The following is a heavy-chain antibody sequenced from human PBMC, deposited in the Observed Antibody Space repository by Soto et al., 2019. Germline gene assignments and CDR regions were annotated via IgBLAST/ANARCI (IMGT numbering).Heavy chain of an antibody. J-gene: IGHJ6*02. CDR1: GYTFTTYD. CDR2: MNPNSGHT. D-gene: IGHD3-3*01. Sequence: QVQLVQSGAEVKKPGASVKVSCKASGYTFTTYDIYWVRQGTGQGLEWMGWMNPNSGHTGYAQKFQGRVTMTRDTSISAAYMELSSLRSDDTAVYYCARWHYDLWSKYYGMDVWGQGTTVTVSS. CDR3: ARWHYDLWSKYYGMDV. V-gene: IGHV1-8*01.